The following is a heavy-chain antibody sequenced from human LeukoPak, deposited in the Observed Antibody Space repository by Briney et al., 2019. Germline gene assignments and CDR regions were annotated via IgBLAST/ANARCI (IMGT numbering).Heavy chain of an antibody. CDR3: AKDQKWLDTRGTIDY. CDR2: ISYDGNNP. V-gene: IGHV3-30-3*01. J-gene: IGHJ4*02. CDR1: GFTFSRYA. D-gene: IGHD6-19*01. Sequence: GGSLRLSCATSGFTFSRYAMHWVRQAPGKGLEWVAGISYDGNNPYYADSVKGRFTVSRDNSKNTLDLHMNSLRGEDTALYYCAKDQKWLDTRGTIDYWGQGTLVTVS.